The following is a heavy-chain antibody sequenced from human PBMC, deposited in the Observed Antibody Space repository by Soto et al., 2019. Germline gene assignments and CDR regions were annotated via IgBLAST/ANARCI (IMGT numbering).Heavy chain of an antibody. CDR3: VRAAGYSGNDYVYYYGMDV. V-gene: IGHV3-33*01. D-gene: IGHD5-12*01. CDR1: GFTFSSHG. J-gene: IGHJ6*02. CDR2: VWYDGRNK. Sequence: QVQVVESGGGVVQPGRSLRLSCAASGFTFSSHGMHWVRQAPGKGLEWVALVWYDGRNKDYADSVKGRFTISRDNSKNTLYLQMNSLRDEDTAVYYCVRAAGYSGNDYVYYYGMDVWGQGTKVTVSS.